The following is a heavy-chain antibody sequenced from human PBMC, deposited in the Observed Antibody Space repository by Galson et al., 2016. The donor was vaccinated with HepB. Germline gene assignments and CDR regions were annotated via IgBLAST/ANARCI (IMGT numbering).Heavy chain of an antibody. J-gene: IGHJ4*02. D-gene: IGHD3-10*01. CDR2: ITNRSPIT. V-gene: IGHV3-23*01. CDR3: ARGSYPSGAFDY. CDR1: GFASSNYA. Sequence: SLRLSCAASGFASSNYALGWVRQAPGKGLQWVSVITNRSPITYYGDSVKGRFTISRDNSKNMLTLQMNSLRAEDTAVYYWARGSYPSGAFDYWGQGALVTVSS.